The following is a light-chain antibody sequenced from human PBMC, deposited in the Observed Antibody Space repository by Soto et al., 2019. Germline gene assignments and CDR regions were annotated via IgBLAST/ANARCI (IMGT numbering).Light chain of an antibody. J-gene: IGKJ4*01. CDR1: QSISNY. CDR3: QQSYSAPHVT. V-gene: IGKV1-39*01. CDR2: GAF. Sequence: DIQMTQSPSSLSASVGDRVTITCRPSQSISNYLNWYQQQPGKAPKLLIYGAFSLQSGFQSRFSRSGSGTDFSLTISILQPEDFATYYCQQSYSAPHVTFGGGNKVEIK.